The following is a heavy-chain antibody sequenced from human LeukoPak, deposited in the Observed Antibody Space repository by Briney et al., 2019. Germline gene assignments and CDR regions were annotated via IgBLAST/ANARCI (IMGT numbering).Heavy chain of an antibody. CDR1: GYTFASYY. CDR2: INPSGGST. J-gene: IGHJ5*02. CDR3: ARDCGGRGQEGGYFDWLFYWFDP. D-gene: IGHD3-9*01. Sequence: ASVKVSCKASGYTFASYYMHWVRQAPGQGLEWMGIINPSGGSTSYAQKFQGRVTMTRDTSTSTVYMELSSLRSEDTAVYYCARDCGGRGQEGGYFDWLFYWFDPWGQGTLVTVSS. V-gene: IGHV1-46*01.